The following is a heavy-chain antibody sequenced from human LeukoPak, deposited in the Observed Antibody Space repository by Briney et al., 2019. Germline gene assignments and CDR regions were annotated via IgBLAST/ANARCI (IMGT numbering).Heavy chain of an antibody. CDR1: GFTFNIYA. J-gene: IGHJ4*02. CDR3: AKRRTDSSSWCEFGY. CDR2: TRGNGGST. D-gene: IGHD6-13*01. Sequence: PGGSLRLSCAASGFTFNIYAMSWVRQAPGKGLEWVSTTRGNGGSTFYTDSVKGRFTISRDNSKNTLYLQMNSLRAEDTAVYYCAKRRTDSSSWCEFGYWGQGTLVTVSS. V-gene: IGHV3-23*01.